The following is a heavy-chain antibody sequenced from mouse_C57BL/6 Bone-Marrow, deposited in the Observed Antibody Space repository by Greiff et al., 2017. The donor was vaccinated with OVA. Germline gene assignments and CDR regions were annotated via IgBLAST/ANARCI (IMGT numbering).Heavy chain of an antibody. Sequence: QVQLQQSGAELARPGASVKLSCTASGYTFTSYGISWVKQRTGPGLEWIGEIYPRSGNTYYNEKFNGKATLTADKSSSTAYMELRSLTSEDSADYFCARSAHYYGSSVYYAMDDWGQGTAVTVSS. CDR3: ARSAHYYGSSVYYAMDD. CDR2: IYPRSGNT. D-gene: IGHD1-1*01. J-gene: IGHJ4*01. V-gene: IGHV1-81*01. CDR1: GYTFTSYG.